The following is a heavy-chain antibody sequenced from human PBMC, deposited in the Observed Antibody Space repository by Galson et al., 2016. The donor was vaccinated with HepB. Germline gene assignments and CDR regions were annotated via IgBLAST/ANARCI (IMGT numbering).Heavy chain of an antibody. CDR1: GFTLNTYA. CDR3: ARLGYRSTWFEY. J-gene: IGHJ5*01. Sequence: SLRLSCAASGFTLNTYAMSWVRQTPGKGLEWVSTVSGTGNNAWYADSVKGRFTISRDNSKNTLYLQMSSLRADDTAVYFCARLGYRSTWFEYWGQGALVTVSS. D-gene: IGHD6-13*01. V-gene: IGHV3-23*01. CDR2: VSGTGNNA.